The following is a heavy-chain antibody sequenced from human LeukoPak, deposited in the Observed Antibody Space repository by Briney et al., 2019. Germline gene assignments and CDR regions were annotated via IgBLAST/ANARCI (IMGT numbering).Heavy chain of an antibody. CDR2: IYTSGST. D-gene: IGHD3-10*01. Sequence: NSSETLSLTCAVYGASFSGYYWSWIRQPAGKGLEWIGRIYTSGSTNYNPSLKSRVTISIDTSNSQFSLKLSAVTAADTAVYYCTRGSLYYMDVWGKGTTVTISS. CDR1: GASFSGYY. CDR3: TRGSLYYMDV. V-gene: IGHV4-59*10. J-gene: IGHJ6*03.